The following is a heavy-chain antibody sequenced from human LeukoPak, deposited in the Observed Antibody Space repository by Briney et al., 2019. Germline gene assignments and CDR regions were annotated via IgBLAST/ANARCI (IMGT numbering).Heavy chain of an antibody. J-gene: IGHJ4*02. CDR3: ARCHFDWTPYDY. CDR1: GFTFSSYE. D-gene: IGHD3-9*01. Sequence: GGSLRLSCAASGFTFSSYEMNWVRQAPGKGLEWVSYISSSGSTIYYADSVKGRFTISRDNAKNSLYLQMNSLRAEDTAVYYCARCHFDWTPYDYWGQGTLVTVSS. CDR2: ISSSGSTI. V-gene: IGHV3-48*03.